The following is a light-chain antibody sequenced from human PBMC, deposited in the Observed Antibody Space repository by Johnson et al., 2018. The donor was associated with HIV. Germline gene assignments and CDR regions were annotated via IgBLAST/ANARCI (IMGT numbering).Light chain of an antibody. V-gene: IGLV1-51*01. CDR1: RSNIGYNF. CDR3: GTWDSSLSGYV. CDR2: DNS. Sequence: QAVLTQPPSVSAAPGQKVTISCSGNRSNIGYNFVSWYQHLPGTAPKLLVYDNSKRPSGIPDRFSATKSGTSATLGITGLQTGDEADYYCGTWDSSLSGYVFGTGTKVTVL. J-gene: IGLJ1*01.